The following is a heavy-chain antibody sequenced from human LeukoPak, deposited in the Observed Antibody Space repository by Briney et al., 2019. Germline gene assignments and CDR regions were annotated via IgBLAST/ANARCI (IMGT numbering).Heavy chain of an antibody. CDR1: GFTFSSYW. D-gene: IGHD3-3*01. CDR3: ATGFFYYYYMDV. CDR2: INSDGSST. V-gene: IGHV3-74*01. J-gene: IGHJ6*03. Sequence: GGSLRLSCAASGFTFSSYWMHWVRQAPGKGLVWVSRINSDGSSTSYADSVKGRFTISRDNAKNTLYLQMNSLRAEDTAVYYCATGFFYYYYMDVWGKGTTVTISS.